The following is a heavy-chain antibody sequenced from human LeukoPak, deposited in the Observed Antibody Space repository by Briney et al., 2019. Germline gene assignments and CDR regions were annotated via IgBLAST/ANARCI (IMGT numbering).Heavy chain of an antibody. J-gene: IGHJ3*02. CDR1: GFTFSSYT. V-gene: IGHV4-38-2*01. Sequence: GSLRLSCVASGFTFSSYTMNWVRQAPGKGLEWIGSIYYSGSTYYNPSLKSRVTISVDTSKNQFSLKLSSVTAADTAVYYCARGGAHYCSSTSCYSEAFDIWGQGTMVTVSS. CDR2: IYYSGST. CDR3: ARGGAHYCSSTSCYSEAFDI. D-gene: IGHD2-2*01.